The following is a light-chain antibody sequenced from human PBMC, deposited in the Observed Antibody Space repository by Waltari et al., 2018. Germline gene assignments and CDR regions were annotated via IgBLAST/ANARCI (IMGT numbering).Light chain of an antibody. J-gene: IGLJ2*01. CDR1: SSDVGDYNY. Sequence: QSALTQPPSASGSPGQSVTISCTETSSDVGDYNYLSWYQQHPGKAPKLMIYEVSNRPSGVPDRFSGSKSGNTASLTVSGLQAEDEADYYCSSYAGSNNFDVVFGGGTKLTVL. CDR2: EVS. V-gene: IGLV2-8*01. CDR3: SSYAGSNNFDVV.